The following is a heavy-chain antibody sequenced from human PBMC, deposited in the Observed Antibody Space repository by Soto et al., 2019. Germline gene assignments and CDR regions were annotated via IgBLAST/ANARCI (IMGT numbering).Heavy chain of an antibody. CDR1: GFSFDDYG. Sequence: GGSLRLSCAASGFSFDDYGMSWVRQGPGKGLEWVSGINWNGGSTGYADSVKGRFTISRDNAKNSLYLQMKSLRAEDTALYYCARVPYFYDSSGYYFDYWGQGTLVTVSS. CDR2: INWNGGST. CDR3: ARVPYFYDSSGYYFDY. V-gene: IGHV3-20*04. J-gene: IGHJ4*02. D-gene: IGHD3-22*01.